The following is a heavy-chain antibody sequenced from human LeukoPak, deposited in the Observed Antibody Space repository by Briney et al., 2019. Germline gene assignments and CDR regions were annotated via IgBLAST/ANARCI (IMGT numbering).Heavy chain of an antibody. CDR3: ARDGALFFLEWPVHYYYYGMDV. J-gene: IGHJ6*02. V-gene: IGHV7-4-1*02. CDR2: INTNTGNP. D-gene: IGHD3-3*01. Sequence: GASVKVSCKASGYTFTSYAMNWVRQAPGQGLEWMGWINTNTGNPTYAQGFTGRFVFSLDTSVSTAYLQISSPKAEDTAVYYCARDGALFFLEWPVHYYYYGMDVWGQGTTVTVSS. CDR1: GYTFTSYA.